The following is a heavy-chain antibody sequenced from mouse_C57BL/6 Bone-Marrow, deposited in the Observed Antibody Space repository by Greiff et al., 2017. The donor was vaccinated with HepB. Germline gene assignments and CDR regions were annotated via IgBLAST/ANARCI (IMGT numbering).Heavy chain of an antibody. CDR2: ISSGSSTI. D-gene: IGHD3-3*01. CDR1: GFTFSDYG. J-gene: IGHJ3*01. V-gene: IGHV5-17*01. Sequence: EVKVVESGGGLVKPGGSLKLSCAASGFTFSDYGMHWVRQAPEKGLEWVAYISSGSSTIYYADTVKGRFTISRDNAKNTLFLQMTSLRSEDTAMYYCARRSGTGFAYWGQGTLVTVAA. CDR3: ARRSGTGFAY.